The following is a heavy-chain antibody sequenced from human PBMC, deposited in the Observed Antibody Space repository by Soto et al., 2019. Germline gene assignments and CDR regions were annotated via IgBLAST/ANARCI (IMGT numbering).Heavy chain of an antibody. J-gene: IGHJ4*02. CDR1: GFTFDDYA. V-gene: IGHV3-9*01. CDR2: ISWNSNII. Sequence: EVQLVESGGGLVQPGRSLRLSCAASGFTFDDYAMHWVRRVPGKGLEWVSSISWNSNIIGYADSVKGRFTISRDNSKNSLYLQMNSLRPEDTALYYCAKGGIDGFCSGGRCYFDYWGQGTLVTVSS. CDR3: AKGGIDGFCSGGRCYFDY. D-gene: IGHD2-15*01.